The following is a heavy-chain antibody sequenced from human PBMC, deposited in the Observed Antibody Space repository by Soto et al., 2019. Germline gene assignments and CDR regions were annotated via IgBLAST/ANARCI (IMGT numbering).Heavy chain of an antibody. Sequence: QLQLQESGPGLVKPSETLSLTCTVSGGSISSSSYYWGWIRQPPGKGLEWIGSVYYSGSTYYNPTLESRVTISVDTSKDQFSLKLSSVTAADTAVYYWGRHSSGTFDYWGQGTLVTVSS. V-gene: IGHV4-39*01. CDR3: GRHSSGTFDY. D-gene: IGHD1-1*01. CDR2: VYYSGST. J-gene: IGHJ4*02. CDR1: GGSISSSSYY.